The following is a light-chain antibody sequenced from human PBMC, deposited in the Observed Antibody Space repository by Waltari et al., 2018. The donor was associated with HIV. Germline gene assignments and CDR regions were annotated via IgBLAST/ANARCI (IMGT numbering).Light chain of an antibody. CDR3: CSYAASSTSPMV. CDR1: SSDIGIYNV. CDR2: EVS. J-gene: IGLJ1*01. V-gene: IGLV2-23*02. Sequence: QSALTQPASVSGSPGQSITLSCTGTSSDIGIYNVVSWYQQHPNIAPKLLIYEVSKRPSGVSARFSASKSGNTASLTISGLQADDEADYYCCSYAASSTSPMVCGTGTKVTVL.